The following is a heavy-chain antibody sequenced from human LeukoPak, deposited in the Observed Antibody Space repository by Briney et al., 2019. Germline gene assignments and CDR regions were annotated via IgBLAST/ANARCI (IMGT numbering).Heavy chain of an antibody. Sequence: PSETLSLTCTVSGGSISSYYWSWIRQPAGKGLEWIGRIYTSGSTNYNPSLKSRVTMSVDTSKNQFSLKLSSVTAADTAVYYCARDLPYYDFWSGYYARYYYGMDVWGQGTTVTVSS. CDR2: IYTSGST. V-gene: IGHV4-4*07. CDR3: ARDLPYYDFWSGYYARYYYGMDV. CDR1: GGSISSYY. J-gene: IGHJ6*02. D-gene: IGHD3-3*01.